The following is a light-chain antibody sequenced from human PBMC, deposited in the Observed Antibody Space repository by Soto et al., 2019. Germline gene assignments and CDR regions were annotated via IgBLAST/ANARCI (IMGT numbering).Light chain of an antibody. V-gene: IGKV1-9*01. Sequence: DIQLTQSPSFLSASVGDRVTITCRASQGISSYLAWYQQKPGKAPKLLIYAASTLQSGFPSRFSGSGSGTEFTLTISSLQPEDFATYYCQHLNSYPLSFGGGTKVEIK. CDR1: QGISSY. CDR2: AAS. CDR3: QHLNSYPLS. J-gene: IGKJ4*01.